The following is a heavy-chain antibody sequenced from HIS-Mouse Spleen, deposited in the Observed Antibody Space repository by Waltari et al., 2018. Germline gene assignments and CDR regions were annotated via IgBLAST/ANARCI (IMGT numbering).Heavy chain of an antibody. Sequence: QLQLQESGPGLVKPSETLSLTCTVSGGSIRSSSYYCGWTRQPPGKGLEWIGSIYYSGSTYYTPSLKSRVTISVDTSKNQFSLKLSSVTAADTAVYYCAREIPYSSSWYDWYFDLWGRGTLVTVSS. CDR1: GGSIRSSSYY. CDR2: IYYSGST. CDR3: AREIPYSSSWYDWYFDL. D-gene: IGHD6-13*01. V-gene: IGHV4-39*07. J-gene: IGHJ2*01.